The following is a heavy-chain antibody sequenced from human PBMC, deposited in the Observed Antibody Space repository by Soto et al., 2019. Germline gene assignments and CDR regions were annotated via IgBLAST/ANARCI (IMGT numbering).Heavy chain of an antibody. Sequence: HVPLVQSGAELKNPGSSVKVSCKASGCTFSSYAISWVRQAPGQGLEWMGGIIPIFGTANYAQKFQGRFTITADESTSTAYLELGSLRAEATSVSYCAIGPVLWFTCWFDPWGQGTLVTVSS. CDR2: IIPIFGTA. CDR3: AIGPVLWFTCWFDP. CDR1: GCTFSSYA. D-gene: IGHD3-10*01. J-gene: IGHJ5*02. V-gene: IGHV1-69*01.